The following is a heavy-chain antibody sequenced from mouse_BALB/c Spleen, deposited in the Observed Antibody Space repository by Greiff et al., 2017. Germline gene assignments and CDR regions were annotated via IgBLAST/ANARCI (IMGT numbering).Heavy chain of an antibody. Sequence: EVQLVESGGGLVQPGGSLKLSCAASGFTFSSYGMHWVRQTPGNRLELVATINSNGGSTYYPDSVKGRFTISRDNAKNTLYLQMSRLKSEDSAMCDSARESYYGYDYWGQGTTLTVSA. V-gene: IGHV5-6-3*01. D-gene: IGHD1-2*01. CDR1: GFTFSSYG. J-gene: IGHJ2*01. CDR2: INSNGGST. CDR3: ARESYYGYDY.